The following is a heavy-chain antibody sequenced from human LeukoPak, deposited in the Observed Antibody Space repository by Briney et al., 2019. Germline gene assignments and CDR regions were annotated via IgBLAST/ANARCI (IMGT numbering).Heavy chain of an antibody. J-gene: IGHJ4*02. Sequence: PGGSLRLSCAASGVTFSDHYMDWVCQAPGKGLEWVGRTRDKANSYTTEYAASVKGRFTISRDDSKNSLYLQMNSLKTEDTAVYYCAPSGSRGLGYWGQGTLVTVSS. D-gene: IGHD3-10*01. CDR1: GVTFSDHY. CDR3: APSGSRGLGY. V-gene: IGHV3-72*01. CDR2: TRDKANSYTT.